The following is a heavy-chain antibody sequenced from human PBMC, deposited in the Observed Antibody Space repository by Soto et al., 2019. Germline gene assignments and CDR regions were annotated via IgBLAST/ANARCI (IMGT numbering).Heavy chain of an antibody. Sequence: GGSLRLSCAASGFTFISYGMHWVRQAPGKGLEWVAVLSYDGDSKNYADSVKGRFTISRDNSKNTLYLQMSSLRPEDTAVYYCAKDLSLRGFGESIDYWGQGTLVTVSS. D-gene: IGHD3-10*01. V-gene: IGHV3-30*18. CDR3: AKDLSLRGFGESIDY. CDR2: LSYDGDSK. CDR1: GFTFISYG. J-gene: IGHJ4*01.